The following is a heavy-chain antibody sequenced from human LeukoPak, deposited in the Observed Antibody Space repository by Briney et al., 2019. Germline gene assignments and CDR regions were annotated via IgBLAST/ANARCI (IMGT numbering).Heavy chain of an antibody. J-gene: IGHJ1*01. Sequence: GGSLRLSCAASGITLSDYYMSWLLQAPGKGLEWISYISSSGATVYDADSVEGRFTISRDNAKNLVFLQMNSLRAEDTAVYYCLRDTLYDSGSYPYFQHWGQGTLVTVSS. CDR1: GITLSDYY. D-gene: IGHD3-10*01. V-gene: IGHV3-11*01. CDR3: LRDTLYDSGSYPYFQH. CDR2: ISSSGATV.